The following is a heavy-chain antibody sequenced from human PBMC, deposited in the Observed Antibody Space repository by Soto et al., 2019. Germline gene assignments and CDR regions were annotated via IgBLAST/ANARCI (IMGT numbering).Heavy chain of an antibody. V-gene: IGHV3-72*01. CDR2: SRNKANSYTT. CDR1: GFTFSDHY. J-gene: IGHJ4*02. D-gene: IGHD6-25*01. Sequence: EVLLVESGGGLVQPGGSLRLSCAASGFTFSDHYMDWVRQAPGKGLEWVGRSRNKANSYTTEYAASVRGRFTVSRDDSQHLLYLQMNSLKTEDTAVYYCVRAQSATLFDYWGQGTLVTVSS. CDR3: VRAQSATLFDY.